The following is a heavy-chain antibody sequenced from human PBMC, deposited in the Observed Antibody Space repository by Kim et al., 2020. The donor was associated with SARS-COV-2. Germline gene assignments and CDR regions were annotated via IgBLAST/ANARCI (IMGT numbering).Heavy chain of an antibody. CDR1: GFTFSSYS. J-gene: IGHJ6*02. CDR2: ISSSSSTI. CDR3: ARVGLWWFGELLDYYYYGMDV. D-gene: IGHD3-10*01. V-gene: IGHV3-48*02. Sequence: GGSLRLSCAASGFTFSSYSMNWVRQAPGKGLEWVSYISSSSSTIYYADSVKGRFTISRDNAKNSLYLQMNSLRDEDTAVYYCARVGLWWFGELLDYYYYGMDVWGQGTTVTVSS.